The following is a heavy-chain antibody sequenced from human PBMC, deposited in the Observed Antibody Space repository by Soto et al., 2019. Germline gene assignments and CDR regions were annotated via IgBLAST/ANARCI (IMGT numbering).Heavy chain of an antibody. CDR3: ATSGGGGYLY. D-gene: IGHD6-25*01. V-gene: IGHV1-8*01. J-gene: IGHJ4*02. CDR1: GYTFSSYD. Sequence: QVQLVQSGAEVKKPGASVKVSCKASGYTFSSYDINWVRPATGQGLERIGWLNTNSGDTPYAPKVQGRVTLNRNTSINPAYIELSSLTSDDTAVYYCATSGGGGYLYWGQGTLVTFSS. CDR2: LNTNSGDT.